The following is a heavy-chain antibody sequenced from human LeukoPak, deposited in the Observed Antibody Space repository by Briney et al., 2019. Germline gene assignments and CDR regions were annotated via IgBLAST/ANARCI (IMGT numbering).Heavy chain of an antibody. CDR3: ASGYLGRAGTTDRLDY. J-gene: IGHJ4*02. V-gene: IGHV3-30*02. Sequence: PGGSLRLSCAASGFTFSSYGMHWVRQAPGKGREWVAFIRFDGSNKYYADSVKGRFTISRDNSKTTLYLQMKSLRAEDTAVYYCASGYLGRAGTTDRLDYWGQGTLVTVSS. CDR1: GFTFSSYG. D-gene: IGHD4-17*01. CDR2: IRFDGSNK.